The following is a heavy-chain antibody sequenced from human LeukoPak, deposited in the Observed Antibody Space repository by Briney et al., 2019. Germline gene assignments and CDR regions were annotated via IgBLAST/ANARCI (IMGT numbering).Heavy chain of an antibody. CDR3: ARDLSRPYAPGGYFDL. CDR2: IYYSGST. V-gene: IGHV4-30-4*01. CDR1: GGSISSGDYY. D-gene: IGHD2-8*02. Sequence: SETLSLTCTVSGGSISSGDYYWSWIRQPPGKGREWIGYIYYSGSTYYNPSLKSRVTISVDTSKNQFSLKLSSVTAADTAVYYCARDLSRPYAPGGYFDLWGPGTLVTVSS. J-gene: IGHJ2*01.